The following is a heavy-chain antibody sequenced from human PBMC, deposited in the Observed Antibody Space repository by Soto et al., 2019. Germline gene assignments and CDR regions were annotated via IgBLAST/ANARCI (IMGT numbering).Heavy chain of an antibody. J-gene: IGHJ4*02. CDR3: ARDMTSSFWTPRGYYFDY. CDR1: GRTFRSYA. CDR2: SIPTFGRE. V-gene: IGHV1-69*01. D-gene: IGHD3-3*01. Sequence: SVKVSCKASGRTFRSYALSCDRQAPGQVLEWMGGSIPTFGRENYAQKFQGRVTITADQSTSTAYFELSSLRSEDTAVYYCARDMTSSFWTPRGYYFDYWGQGTLVTVSS.